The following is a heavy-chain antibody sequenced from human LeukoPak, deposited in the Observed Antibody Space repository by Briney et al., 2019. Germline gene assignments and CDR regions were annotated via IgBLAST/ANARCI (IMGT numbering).Heavy chain of an antibody. D-gene: IGHD3-10*01. CDR3: ARDSLGELSFDP. V-gene: IGHV3-23*01. J-gene: IGHJ5*02. CDR1: GFTFSSYA. CDR2: ISGSGGST. Sequence: GGSLRLSCAASGFTFSSYAMSWVRQAPGKGLEWVSAISGSGGSTYYADSVKGRFTISRDNAKNSLYLQMNSLRAEDTAVYYCARDSLGELSFDPWGQGTLVTVSS.